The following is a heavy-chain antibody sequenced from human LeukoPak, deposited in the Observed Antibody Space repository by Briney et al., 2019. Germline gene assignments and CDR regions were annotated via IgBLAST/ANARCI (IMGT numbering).Heavy chain of an antibody. CDR2: MKEDGSEK. J-gene: IGHJ6*02. CDR1: GFTFSSYR. Sequence: TGGSLRLSCAASGFTFSSYRMSWVRQAPGKGLEWVANMKEDGSEKQYVDSVKGRFIISRDNAKNSLYLQMNSLRTEDTAVFYCAREGVWGDGMDVWGQGTTVTVSS. CDR3: AREGVWGDGMDV. D-gene: IGHD3-10*01. V-gene: IGHV3-7*01.